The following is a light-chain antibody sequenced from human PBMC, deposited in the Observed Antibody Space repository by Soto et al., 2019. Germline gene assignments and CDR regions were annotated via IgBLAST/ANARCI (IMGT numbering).Light chain of an antibody. CDR1: QSVDSN. CDR2: GAS. J-gene: IGKJ1*01. CDR3: QQYNNWWT. Sequence: EILMTQSPATLSVSPGARAPLSCRASQSVDSNLAWYQQHPGQAPRLLIYGASTRATGISARFSGSGSGTEFTLTISSLQSEDFGVYYCQQYNNWWTFGQGTKVDIK. V-gene: IGKV3-15*01.